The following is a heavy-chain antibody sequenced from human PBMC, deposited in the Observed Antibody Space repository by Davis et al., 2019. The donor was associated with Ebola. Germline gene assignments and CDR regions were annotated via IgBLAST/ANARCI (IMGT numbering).Heavy chain of an antibody. D-gene: IGHD5-24*01. CDR3: ARGGVEMATISFAFDI. CDR2: IYHSGST. V-gene: IGHV4-38-2*02. J-gene: IGHJ3*02. Sequence: MPSETLSLTCTVSGDSIDNYYWSWIRQPPGKGLEWIGSIYHSGSTYYNPSLKSRVTISVDTSKNQFSLKLSSVTAADTAVYYCARGGVEMATISFAFDIWGQGTMVTVSS. CDR1: GDSIDNYY.